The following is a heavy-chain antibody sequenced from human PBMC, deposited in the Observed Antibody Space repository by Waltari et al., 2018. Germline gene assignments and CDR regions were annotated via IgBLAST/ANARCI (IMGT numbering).Heavy chain of an antibody. D-gene: IGHD1-1*01. CDR1: GFTFSSYS. Sequence: EVQLVESGGGLVQPGGSLRLSCAASGFTFSSYSMNWVRQAPGKGLEWVSYISSSSRTIYYADSVKGRFTISRDNAKNSLYLQMNSLRAEDTAVYYCARRLDRDAFDIWGQGTMVTVSS. CDR2: ISSSSRTI. V-gene: IGHV3-48*01. CDR3: ARRLDRDAFDI. J-gene: IGHJ3*02.